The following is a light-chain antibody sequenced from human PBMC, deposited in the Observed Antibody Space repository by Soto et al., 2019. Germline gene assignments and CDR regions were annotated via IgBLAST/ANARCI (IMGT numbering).Light chain of an antibody. CDR1: QSLLHSDGFNY. Sequence: DIVMTQSPLSLSVTPGEPASISCRSSQSLLHSDGFNYVDWHLQKPGQSPQLLIYLGSNRASGVPDMFSGSGSGTDFTLKISRVEAEDVGVYYCMQALQTPFTFGQGTKLEIK. V-gene: IGKV2-28*01. CDR3: MQALQTPFT. J-gene: IGKJ2*01. CDR2: LGS.